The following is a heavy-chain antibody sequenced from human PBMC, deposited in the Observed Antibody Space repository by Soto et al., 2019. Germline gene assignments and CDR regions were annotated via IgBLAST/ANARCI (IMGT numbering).Heavy chain of an antibody. D-gene: IGHD3-10*01. Sequence: GGSLRLSCAASGFTFSSYGMHWVRQAPGKGLEWVAVIWYDGSNKYYADSVKGRFTISRDNSKNTLYLQMNSLRAEDTAVYYCAREYGSGSYSPLYYYYGMDVWGQGTTVTVS. CDR1: GFTFSSYG. CDR2: IWYDGSNK. CDR3: AREYGSGSYSPLYYYYGMDV. J-gene: IGHJ6*02. V-gene: IGHV3-33*01.